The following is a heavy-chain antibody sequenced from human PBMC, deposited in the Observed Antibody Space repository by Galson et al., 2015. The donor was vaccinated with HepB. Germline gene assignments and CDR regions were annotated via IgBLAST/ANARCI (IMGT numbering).Heavy chain of an antibody. J-gene: IGHJ6*02. V-gene: IGHV1-3*01. CDR1: GYTFTSYA. Sequence: SVKVSCKASGYTFTSYAMHWVRQAPGQRLEWMGWINAGNGNTKYSQKFQGRVTITRDTSASTAYMELSSLRSEDTAVYYCAREFAGDSSGWYLAYYYYGMDVWGQGATVT. CDR2: INAGNGNT. CDR3: AREFAGDSSGWYLAYYYYGMDV. D-gene: IGHD6-19*01.